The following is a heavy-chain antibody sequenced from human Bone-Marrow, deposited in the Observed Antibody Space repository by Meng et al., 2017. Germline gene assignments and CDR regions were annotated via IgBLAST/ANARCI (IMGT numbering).Heavy chain of an antibody. CDR2: IYYSGST. CDR3: ARDRIAVAGDAFDI. D-gene: IGHD6-19*01. CDR1: SSYG. V-gene: IGHV4-39*07. Sequence: SSYGMHWIRQPPGKGLEWIGSIYYSGSTYYNPSLKSRVTISVDTSKNQFSLKLSSVTAADTAVYYCARDRIAVAGDAFDIWGQGTMVTVSS. J-gene: IGHJ3*02.